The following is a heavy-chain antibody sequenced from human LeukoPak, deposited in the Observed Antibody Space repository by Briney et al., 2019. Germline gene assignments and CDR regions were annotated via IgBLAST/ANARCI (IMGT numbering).Heavy chain of an antibody. CDR2: ISYDGSNK. D-gene: IGHD1-7*01. CDR3: ARPKQYNWNYGSEYYFDY. V-gene: IGHV3-30-3*01. CDR1: GFTFSSYA. Sequence: GGSLRLSCAASGFTFSSYAMHWVRQAPGKGLEWVAVISYDGSNKYYADSVKGRFTISRDNSKNTLYLQMNSLEAEDTAVYYCARPKQYNWNYGSEYYFDYWGQGTLVTVSS. J-gene: IGHJ4*02.